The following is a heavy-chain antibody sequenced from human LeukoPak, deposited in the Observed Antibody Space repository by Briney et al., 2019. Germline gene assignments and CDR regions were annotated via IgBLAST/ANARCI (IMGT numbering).Heavy chain of an antibody. CDR2: INTNTGNP. CDR3: ARDVYYYDSSGPGPGDY. V-gene: IGHV7-4-1*02. D-gene: IGHD3-22*01. J-gene: IGHJ4*02. CDR1: GYTFTGYY. Sequence: ASVKVSCKASGYTFTGYYMHWVRQAPGQGLEWMGWINTNTGNPTYAQGFTGRFVFSLDTSVSTAYLQISSLKAEDTAVYYCARDVYYYDSSGPGPGDYWGQGTLVTVSS.